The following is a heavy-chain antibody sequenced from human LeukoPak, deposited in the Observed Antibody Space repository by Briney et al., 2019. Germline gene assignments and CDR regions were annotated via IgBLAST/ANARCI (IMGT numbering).Heavy chain of an antibody. CDR1: GFTFSNYA. CDR3: ARDRDRWFGEYSMDV. D-gene: IGHD3-10*01. V-gene: IGHV3-23*01. CDR2: ISGSGGST. J-gene: IGHJ6*03. Sequence: GGSLRLSCAASGFTFSNYALSWVRQAPGKGLEWVSDISGSGGSTYYADSVKGRFTISRDNSKNTMYLQMNSLRAEDTAVYYCARDRDRWFGEYSMDVWGKGTTVTISS.